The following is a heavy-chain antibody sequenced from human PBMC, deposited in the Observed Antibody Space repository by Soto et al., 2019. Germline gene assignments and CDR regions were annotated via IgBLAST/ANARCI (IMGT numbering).Heavy chain of an antibody. V-gene: IGHV1-18*01. CDR3: ARGRYGDY. CDR1: GYTFTSYG. D-gene: IGHD1-1*01. J-gene: IGHJ4*02. CDR2: ISAHNGNT. Sequence: QVHLVQSGAEVKKPGASVKVSCKASGYTFTSYGSTWVRQAPGQGLEWMGWISAHNGNTDYAQKLQGRVIVTRDTSTSTAYMELRSLISDDTAVYYCARGRYGDYWGQGALVTVS.